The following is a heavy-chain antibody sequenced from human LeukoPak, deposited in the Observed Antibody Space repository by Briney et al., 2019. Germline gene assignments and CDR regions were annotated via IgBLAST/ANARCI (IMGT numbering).Heavy chain of an antibody. CDR1: GGPISSSSYY. D-gene: IGHD4-23*01. J-gene: IGHJ4*02. CDR3: ARGIRWNDY. CDR2: IYYSVST. V-gene: IGHV4-39*02. Sequence: PSETLSLTCIVSGGPISSSSYYWGWIRQPPGKGLEWIGNIYYSVSTYYNPSLKSRVTISVDTSKLHFSLKMSSVTAADTAVYYCARGIRWNDYWGQGTLVTVSS.